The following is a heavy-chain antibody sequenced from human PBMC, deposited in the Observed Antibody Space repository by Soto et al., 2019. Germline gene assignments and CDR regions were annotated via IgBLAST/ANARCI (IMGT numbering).Heavy chain of an antibody. J-gene: IGHJ4*02. CDR2: ITDNGGDS. CDR3: ARVSIDSYPGSRIFDF. Sequence: EVQLLVSGGDLVQPGGSLRLSCVASGFTFGSRAMSWVRQAPGEGLEWVSTITDNGGDSKSADSVRGRFAISRDNSKNILYLQMSSLRAEDSAVYYCARVSIDSYPGSRIFDFWGRGTLVTVSS. CDR1: GFTFGSRA. V-gene: IGHV3-23*01. D-gene: IGHD3-10*01.